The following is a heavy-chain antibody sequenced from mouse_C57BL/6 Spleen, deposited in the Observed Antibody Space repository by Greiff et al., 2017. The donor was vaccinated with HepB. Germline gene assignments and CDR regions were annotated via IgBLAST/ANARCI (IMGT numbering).Heavy chain of an antibody. D-gene: IGHD1-1*01. V-gene: IGHV1-53*01. J-gene: IGHJ1*03. CDR1: GYTFTSYW. CDR2: INPSNGGT. Sequence: QVQLQQPGTELVKPGASVKLSCKASGYTFTSYWMHWVKQRPGQGLEWIGNINPSNGGTNYNEKFKSKATLTVDKSSSTAYMQLSSLTSEDCAVYECAGYEYTTVVATDWYFDVWGTGTTVTVSS. CDR3: AGYEYTTVVATDWYFDV.